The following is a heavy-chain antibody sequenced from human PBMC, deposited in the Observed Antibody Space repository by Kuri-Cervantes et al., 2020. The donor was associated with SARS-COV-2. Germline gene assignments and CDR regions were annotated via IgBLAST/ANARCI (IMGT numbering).Heavy chain of an antibody. Sequence: GGSLRLSCAASGFTFSSYAMHWVCQAPGKGLEWVAVISYDGSNKYYAGSVKGRFTISRDNSKNTLYLQMNSLRAEDTAVYYCAKDQRYSSSSGLGYLDSWGQGTLVTVSS. CDR2: ISYDGSNK. CDR3: AKDQRYSSSSGLGYLDS. V-gene: IGHV3-30-3*02. J-gene: IGHJ4*02. CDR1: GFTFSSYA. D-gene: IGHD6-6*01.